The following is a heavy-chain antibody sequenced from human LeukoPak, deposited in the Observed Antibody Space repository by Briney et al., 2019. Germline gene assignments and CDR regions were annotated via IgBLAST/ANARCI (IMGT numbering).Heavy chain of an antibody. J-gene: IGHJ5*02. Sequence: GASVKVSCXASGYTFTGYYTHWVRQARGQGLEWMGRINPNSGGTNYAQKFQGRVTMTRDTSISTAYMELSRLRSDDTAVYYCARDRITMVRGVYNWFDPWGQGTLVTVSS. CDR3: ARDRITMVRGVYNWFDP. D-gene: IGHD3-10*01. V-gene: IGHV1-2*06. CDR2: INPNSGGT. CDR1: GYTFTGYY.